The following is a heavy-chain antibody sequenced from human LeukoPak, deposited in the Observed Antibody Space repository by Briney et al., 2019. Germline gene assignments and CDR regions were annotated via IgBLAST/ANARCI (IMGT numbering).Heavy chain of an antibody. Sequence: PGGSLRLSCAASGFSFSTHSMNWVRQAPGKGLEWVSSISSSSNSIYYADSVRGRFTISRDNAENSLFLQMNTLRAEDTAVYYCARGIPVAGRSNWFDPWGQGTLVTVSS. CDR2: ISSSSNSI. V-gene: IGHV3-21*01. J-gene: IGHJ5*02. CDR1: GFSFSTHS. D-gene: IGHD6-19*01. CDR3: ARGIPVAGRSNWFDP.